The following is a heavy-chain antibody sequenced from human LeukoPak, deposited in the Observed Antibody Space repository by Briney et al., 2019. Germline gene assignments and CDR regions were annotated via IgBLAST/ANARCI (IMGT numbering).Heavy chain of an antibody. Sequence: PGGSLRLSCEVSGFTFTNFWMPWVRRAPGKGLEWVSRINSDASDTNYADSVKGRFTISRDNARNTLYLQMNSLRAEDTAVYYCAKYDDNFWSGYYVGYHMDVWGKGTTVTVSS. CDR3: AKYDDNFWSGYYVGYHMDV. J-gene: IGHJ6*03. CDR1: GFTFTNFW. CDR2: INSDASDT. D-gene: IGHD3-3*01. V-gene: IGHV3-74*01.